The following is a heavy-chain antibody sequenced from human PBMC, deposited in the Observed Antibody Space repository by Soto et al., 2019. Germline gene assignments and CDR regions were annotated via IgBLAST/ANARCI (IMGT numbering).Heavy chain of an antibody. D-gene: IGHD5-12*01. CDR3: ARVKKKYRTTSGVDFDS. V-gene: IGHV3-43*01. CDR1: GFPFDEHT. CDR2: LSWDGGTT. J-gene: IGHJ4*02. Sequence: EVMLEESGGAVVQPGGSLRLPGVVSGFPFDEHTIPWVRKAPGKGLGGTSLLSWDGGTTYYAESVKGRFTISRDSGTNSLFLQMDSLRPEDAALYYCARVKKKYRTTSGVDFDSWGQGTLVTVSS.